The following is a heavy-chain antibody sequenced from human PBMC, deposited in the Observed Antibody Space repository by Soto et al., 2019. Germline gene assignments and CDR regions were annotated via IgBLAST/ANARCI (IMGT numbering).Heavy chain of an antibody. CDR1: GYTFTSYD. V-gene: IGHV1-8*01. CDR2: MNPNSGNT. CDR3: ATPLAYSSAWFYFDF. Sequence: ASVKVSCKASGYTFTSYDINWVRQATGQGLEWMGWMNPNSGNTGYAQKFQGRVTMTRNTSISTAYMELSSLRSEDTAVYYCATPLAYSSAWFYFDFWGQGTLVTVTS. J-gene: IGHJ4*02. D-gene: IGHD6-19*01.